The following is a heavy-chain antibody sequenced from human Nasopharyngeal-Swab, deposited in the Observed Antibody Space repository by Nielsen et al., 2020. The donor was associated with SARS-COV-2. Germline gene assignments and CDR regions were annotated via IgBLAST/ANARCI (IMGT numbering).Heavy chain of an antibody. V-gene: IGHV1-69*10. D-gene: IGHD5-24*01. J-gene: IGHJ6*03. Sequence: KVSCKTSGGTFSSYGISWFRQAPGQGLEWMGGIIPILPITNYAQKFQDRVTITADKSTSTAYMELSSLRSEDTAAYYCARGGWLRKDYYYSYYYMDVWGKGTTVTVSS. CDR1: GGTFSSYG. CDR3: ARGGWLRKDYYYSYYYMDV. CDR2: IIPILPIT.